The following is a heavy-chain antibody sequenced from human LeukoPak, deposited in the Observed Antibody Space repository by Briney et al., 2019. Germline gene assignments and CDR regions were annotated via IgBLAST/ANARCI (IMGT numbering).Heavy chain of an antibody. D-gene: IGHD1-26*01. CDR1: GFTFSSYW. V-gene: IGHV3-7*03. CDR3: ARYSGSYEVNYYYYYGMDV. Sequence: GGSLRLSCAASGFTFSSYWMSWVRQAPGKGLEWVANIKQDGSEIYYVDSVKGRFTISRDNAKNSLYLQMNSLRAEDTAVYYCARYSGSYEVNYYYYYGMDVWGQGTTVTVSS. CDR2: IKQDGSEI. J-gene: IGHJ6*02.